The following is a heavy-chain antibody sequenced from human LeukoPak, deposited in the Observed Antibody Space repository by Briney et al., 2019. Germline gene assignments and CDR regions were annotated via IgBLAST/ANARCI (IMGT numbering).Heavy chain of an antibody. Sequence: ASVKVSCKASGYTFTSYGISWVRQAPGQGHEWMGWVSAYNGNTNYAQKLQGRVTMTTDTSTSTAYMELRSLRSDDTAVYYCASDRGYCSGGSCLNWFDPWGQGTLVTVSS. V-gene: IGHV1-18*01. D-gene: IGHD2-15*01. J-gene: IGHJ5*02. CDR2: VSAYNGNT. CDR3: ASDRGYCSGGSCLNWFDP. CDR1: GYTFTSYG.